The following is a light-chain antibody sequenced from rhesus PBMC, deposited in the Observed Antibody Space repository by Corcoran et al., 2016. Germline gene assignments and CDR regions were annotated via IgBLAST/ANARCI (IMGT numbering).Light chain of an antibody. J-gene: IGKJ3*01. CDR3: QQHHSYPCT. V-gene: IGKV1-25*02. CDR2: AAT. CDR1: PGIRSR. Sequence: DIQMTQPPSSLSASVGDRVTLTYQASPGIRSRLAWYQQKPGKAPKLLNYAATSLQSGVPSRFSGNGSRTDFTHTLSSLQSEDFATYYCQQHHSYPCTFGPETKLDIK.